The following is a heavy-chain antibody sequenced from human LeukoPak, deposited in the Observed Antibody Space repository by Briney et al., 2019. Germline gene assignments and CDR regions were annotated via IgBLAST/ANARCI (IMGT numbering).Heavy chain of an antibody. D-gene: IGHD6-19*01. CDR1: GFTSSNYA. V-gene: IGHV3-23*01. CDR3: AKLSGKTVAGTNYYFDY. J-gene: IGHJ4*02. Sequence: GGSLRLSCAASGFTSSNYAMTWVRQAPGKGLEWVSTISGSGGSAYYADSVKGRFTISRDNSKNTLFLQMKSLRAEDTALYYCAKLSGKTVAGTNYYFDYWGQGTLVTVSS. CDR2: ISGSGGSA.